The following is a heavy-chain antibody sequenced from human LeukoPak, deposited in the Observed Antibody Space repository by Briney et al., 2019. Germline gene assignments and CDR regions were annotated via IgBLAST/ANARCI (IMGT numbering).Heavy chain of an antibody. D-gene: IGHD5-12*01. J-gene: IGHJ4*02. CDR2: IYYSGST. CDR3: ARSGVDIVAHDY. V-gene: IGHV4-59*01. CDR1: GGSISSYY. Sequence: SETLSLTCTVSGGSISSYYWSWIRQPSGKGLEWIGYIYYSGSTNYNPSLKSRVTISVDTSKNQFSLKLSSVTAADTAVYYCARSGVDIVAHDYWGQGTLVTVSS.